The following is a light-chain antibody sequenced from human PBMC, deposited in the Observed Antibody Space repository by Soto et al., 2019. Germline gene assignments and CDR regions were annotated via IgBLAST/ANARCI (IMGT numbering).Light chain of an antibody. CDR3: ISYTGSSTSYV. CDR2: EVT. CDR1: SSDVGGHNY. Sequence: QSALTQPASVSGSPGQSITISCTGTSSDVGGHNYVSWYQQHPGKAPKLMIYEVTNRPSGVSSRFSGSKSGNTASLTISGLQAEDEADYYCISYTGSSTSYVFGSGTKVTVL. J-gene: IGLJ1*01. V-gene: IGLV2-14*01.